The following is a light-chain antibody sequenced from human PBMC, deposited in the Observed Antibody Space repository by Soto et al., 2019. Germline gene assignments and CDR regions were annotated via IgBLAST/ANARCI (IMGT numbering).Light chain of an antibody. CDR3: QQYGSSPLT. J-gene: IGKJ1*01. CDR2: AAS. CDR1: QSVSSSY. V-gene: IGKV3-20*01. Sequence: EIVVTQSAGTLSLSPGERATLSCRASQSVSSSYLAWYQQKPGQAPRLLIYAASSMATGIPDRFSGSGSGTDFTLTISRLEPEDFAVYYCQQYGSSPLTFGQGTKVEIK.